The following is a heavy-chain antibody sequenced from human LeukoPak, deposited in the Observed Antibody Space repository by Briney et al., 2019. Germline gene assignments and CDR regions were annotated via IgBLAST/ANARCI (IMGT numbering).Heavy chain of an antibody. CDR2: ISSSSSTI. Sequence: PGGSLRLSCAASGFTFSSYSMNWVRQAPGKGLEWVSYISSSSSTIYYAGSVKGRFTISRDNAKNSLFLLMNSLRAEDTAVYYCARSRGSSGSYPFDYWGQGTLVTVSS. J-gene: IGHJ4*02. D-gene: IGHD1-26*01. CDR1: GFTFSSYS. V-gene: IGHV3-48*01. CDR3: ARSRGSSGSYPFDY.